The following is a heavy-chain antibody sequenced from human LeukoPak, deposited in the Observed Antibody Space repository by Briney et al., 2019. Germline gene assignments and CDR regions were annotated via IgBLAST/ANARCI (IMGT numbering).Heavy chain of an antibody. Sequence: PGGSLRLSCAASGFTFSSDAVSWVRQAPGEGLEWGSAISGGGGSTYYAGSVKGRFTLSRDNSKNTLYLQMNSLRAEDTAVYYCAKDPSSGQYWGQGTLVTVPS. J-gene: IGHJ4*02. D-gene: IGHD3-22*01. CDR2: ISGGGGST. CDR1: GFTFSSDA. V-gene: IGHV3-23*01. CDR3: AKDPSSGQY.